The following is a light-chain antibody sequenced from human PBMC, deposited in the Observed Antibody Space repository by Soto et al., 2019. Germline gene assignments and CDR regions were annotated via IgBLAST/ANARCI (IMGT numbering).Light chain of an antibody. Sequence: QAVVTQPASVSGSPGQSITLSCTGTSSDIGAYNFVSWYQQHPGKAPKLMLYDVNIRPSGVSNRFSGSKSGNTASLTISGLQAEDEADYYCTSWTTSTTMIFGGGTQLTVL. CDR2: DVN. CDR1: SSDIGAYNF. CDR3: TSWTTSTTMI. V-gene: IGLV2-14*03. J-gene: IGLJ2*01.